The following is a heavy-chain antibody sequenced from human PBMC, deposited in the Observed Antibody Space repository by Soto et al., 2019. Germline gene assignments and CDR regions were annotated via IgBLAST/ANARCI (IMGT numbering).Heavy chain of an antibody. CDR2: LSAYNGNT. J-gene: IGHJ5*02. V-gene: IGHV1-18*01. CDR3: ARDEAYNWNDGGWFDP. CDR1: GYTFTSYG. D-gene: IGHD1-1*01. Sequence: QVQLVQSGAEVKKPGASVKVSCKASGYTFTSYGISWVRQASGQGLEWMGWLSAYNGNTKYAQNLQGRVTMTTDTSTSTAYMELRSLRSYDTAVYYCARDEAYNWNDGGWFDPWGQGTLVTVSS.